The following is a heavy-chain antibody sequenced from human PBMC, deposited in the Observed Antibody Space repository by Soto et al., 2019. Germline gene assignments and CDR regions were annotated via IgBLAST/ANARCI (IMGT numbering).Heavy chain of an antibody. CDR3: AKDKLYYAYFDY. V-gene: IGHV3-30*18. CDR2: ISYDGSNK. J-gene: IGHJ4*02. CDR1: GFTFSSYG. Sequence: PGGSLRLSCAASGFTFSSYGMHWVRQAPGKGLEWVAVISYDGSNKYYADSVKGRFTISRDNSKNTLYLQMNSLRAEDTAVYYCAKDKLYYAYFDYWGQGTLVTVSS. D-gene: IGHD2-8*01.